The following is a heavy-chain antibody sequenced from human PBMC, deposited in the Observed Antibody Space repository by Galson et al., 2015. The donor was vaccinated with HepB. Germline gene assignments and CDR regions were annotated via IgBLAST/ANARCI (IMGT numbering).Heavy chain of an antibody. Sequence: TLSLTCAVYGGSFSGYYWSWIRQPPGKGLEWIGEINHSGSTNYNPSLKSRVTISVDASKNQFSLKLSSVTAADTAVYYCARVGIAVAGTWPRNAFDIWGQGTMVTVSS. J-gene: IGHJ3*02. V-gene: IGHV4-34*01. CDR3: ARVGIAVAGTWPRNAFDI. D-gene: IGHD6-19*01. CDR2: INHSGST. CDR1: GGSFSGYY.